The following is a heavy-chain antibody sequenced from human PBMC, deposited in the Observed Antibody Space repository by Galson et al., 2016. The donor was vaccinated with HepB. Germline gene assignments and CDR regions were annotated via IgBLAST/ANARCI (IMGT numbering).Heavy chain of an antibody. CDR1: GGSFSGHY. CDR3: ARGMLYYDILTGYYGFSRYYFDY. J-gene: IGHJ4*02. V-gene: IGHV4-34*01. CDR2: INERGNT. D-gene: IGHD3-9*01. Sequence: LSLTCAVYGGSFSGHYWSWIRQPPGKGLEWIGEINERGNTKYNPSLKSRVTMSVDTSKNQFSLKLSSVTAADTAVYYCARGMLYYDILTGYYGFSRYYFDYWGQGTLVTVSS.